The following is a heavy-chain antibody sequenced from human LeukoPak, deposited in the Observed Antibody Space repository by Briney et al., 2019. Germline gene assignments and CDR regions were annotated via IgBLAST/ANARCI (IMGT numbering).Heavy chain of an antibody. CDR3: ARDGGVAPHNWFDP. Sequence: SETLSLTCTVSGGSISSGGYSWSWIRQPPGKGLEWIGYIYYSVNTYYSPSLKSRVTISVDTSKNQFSLKLSSVTAADTAVYYCARDGGVAPHNWFDPWAREPWSPSPQ. D-gene: IGHD2-8*02. J-gene: IGHJ5*02. CDR1: GGSISSGGYS. CDR2: IYYSVNT. V-gene: IGHV4-30-4*07.